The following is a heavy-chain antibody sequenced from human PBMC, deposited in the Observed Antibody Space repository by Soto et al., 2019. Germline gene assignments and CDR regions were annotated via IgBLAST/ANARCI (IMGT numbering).Heavy chain of an antibody. Sequence: ASVKVSCKASGYTFTDYFIHWVRQAPGQGFEWMGWINPNSRGTNYAQKFQGRVTMTRDTSNSTAYMELRGLRSDDTAVYYCARVTLKAGNWFDPWGQGTLVTVSS. J-gene: IGHJ5*02. V-gene: IGHV1-2*02. CDR3: ARVTLKAGNWFDP. CDR1: GYTFTDYF. CDR2: INPNSRGT.